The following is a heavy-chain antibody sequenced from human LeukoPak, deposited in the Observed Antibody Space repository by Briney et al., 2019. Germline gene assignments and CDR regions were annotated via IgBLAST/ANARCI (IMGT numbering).Heavy chain of an antibody. CDR1: GGSMSPYF. V-gene: IGHV4-59*08. CDR3: ARHLYYFDSSAYQDAFDI. J-gene: IGHJ3*02. D-gene: IGHD3-22*01. CDR2: IYYGGNT. Sequence: SETLSLTCTVSGGSMSPYFWSWIRQPPGNGLEWVGYIYYGGNTKYNPSLKSRVTITVDTPNNQFSLWLTSVTAADTAVYYCARHLYYFDSSAYQDAFDIWGQGTMVPVSS.